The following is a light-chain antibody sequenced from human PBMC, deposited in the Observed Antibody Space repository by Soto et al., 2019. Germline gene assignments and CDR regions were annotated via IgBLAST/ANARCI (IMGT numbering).Light chain of an antibody. V-gene: IGLV2-14*01. CDR3: SSCTSSNTLLYV. CDR2: EVN. CDR1: SSDVGYHNY. J-gene: IGLJ1*01. Sequence: QSALTQPASVSGSPGQSITISCTGNSSDVGYHNYVSWYRQHPGKAPRLMIYEVNNRPSGVSNRFSGSKSGNTASLTISGLQAEDEADYYCSSCTSSNTLLYVFXTGTKVTVL.